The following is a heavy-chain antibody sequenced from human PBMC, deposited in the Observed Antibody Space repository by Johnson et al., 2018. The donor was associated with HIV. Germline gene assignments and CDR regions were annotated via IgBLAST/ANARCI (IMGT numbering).Heavy chain of an antibody. CDR1: GFTFSSYA. CDR3: ARIRRYYYDSSGYPNLAFDI. J-gene: IGHJ3*02. D-gene: IGHD3-22*01. V-gene: IGHV3-30-3*01. Sequence: QVQLVESGGGLVQPGRSLRLSCAASGFTFSSYAMHWVRQAPGKGLEWVAVISYDGTNKYYADSVKGRFTISRDNAKNSLYLQMNNLRAEDTALYYCARIRRYYYDSSGYPNLAFDIWGQGTMVTVSS. CDR2: ISYDGTNK.